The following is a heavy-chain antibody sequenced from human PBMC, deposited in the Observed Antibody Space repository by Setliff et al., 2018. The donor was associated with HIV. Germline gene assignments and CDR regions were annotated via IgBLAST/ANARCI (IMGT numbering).Heavy chain of an antibody. V-gene: IGHV4-38-2*02. D-gene: IGHD3-10*01. CDR2: VYYSVST. J-gene: IGHJ4*02. Sequence: PSETLSLTCTVSGFSIGSGYYWGWIRQPPGKGLEYIGSVYYSVSTYFNPSLKSRVTMSADTSKNQFSLKLTSVTAADTAVYYCARVYGSGSYYLFDYWGQGILVTVSS. CDR1: GFSIGSGYY. CDR3: ARVYGSGSYYLFDY.